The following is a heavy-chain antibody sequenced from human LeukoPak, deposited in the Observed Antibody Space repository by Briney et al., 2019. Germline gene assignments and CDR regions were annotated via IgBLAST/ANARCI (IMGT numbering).Heavy chain of an antibody. J-gene: IGHJ6*02. Sequence: KPGGSLRLSCAASGFTFSSYWMHWVRQAPGKGLVWVSRINSDGSSTSYADSVKGRFTISRHNSKNTLYLQMNSLRAEDTAVYYCARALKRRGHYYYYGMDVWGQGTTVTVSS. V-gene: IGHV3-74*01. CDR1: GFTFSSYW. D-gene: IGHD3-10*01. CDR2: INSDGSST. CDR3: ARALKRRGHYYYYGMDV.